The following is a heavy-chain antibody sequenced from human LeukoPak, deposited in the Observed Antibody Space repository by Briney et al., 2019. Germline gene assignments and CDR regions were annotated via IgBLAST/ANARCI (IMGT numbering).Heavy chain of an antibody. CDR2: ISWNSGSI. V-gene: IGHV3-9*03. J-gene: IGHJ4*02. Sequence: PGRSLRLSCAAPGFTFDDYAMHWVPQAPGKGLEWVSGISWNSGSIGYADSVKGRSTISRDNAKNSLYLQMNSLRAEDMALYYCAKGAAAGLNYYFDYWGQGTLVTVSS. CDR3: AKGAAAGLNYYFDY. CDR1: GFTFDDYA. D-gene: IGHD6-13*01.